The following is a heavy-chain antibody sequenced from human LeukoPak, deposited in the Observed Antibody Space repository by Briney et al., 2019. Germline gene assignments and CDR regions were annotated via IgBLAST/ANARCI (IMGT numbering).Heavy chain of an antibody. CDR1: GGPISSGSYY. J-gene: IGHJ4*02. V-gene: IGHV4-61*02. CDR2: IYTSGST. D-gene: IGHD6-19*01. Sequence: SQTPSLTCTVSGGPISSGSYYWSWIRQPAGKGLEWIGRIYTSGSTNYNPSLKSRVTISVDTSKNQFSLKLSSVTAADTAVYYCAREPDSSGWGFDYWGQGTLVTVSS. CDR3: AREPDSSGWGFDY.